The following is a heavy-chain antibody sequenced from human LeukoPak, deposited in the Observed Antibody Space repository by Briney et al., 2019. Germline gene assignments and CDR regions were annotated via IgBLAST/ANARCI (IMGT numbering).Heavy chain of an antibody. J-gene: IGHJ4*02. CDR2: IYSGGST. V-gene: IGHV3-66*01. CDR1: GFTFSNNY. D-gene: IGHD3-10*01. CDR3: ARAMVRGSVVGGYFDY. Sequence: GGSLRLSCVASGFTFSNNYMSWVRQAPGKGLEWVSVIYSGGSTYYADSVKGRFTISRDNSKNTLYLQMNSLRAEDTAVYYCARAMVRGSVVGGYFDYWGQGTLVTVSS.